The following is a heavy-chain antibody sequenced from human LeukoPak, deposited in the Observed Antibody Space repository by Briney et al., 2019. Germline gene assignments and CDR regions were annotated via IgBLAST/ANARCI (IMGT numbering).Heavy chain of an antibody. CDR2: INPNSGGT. J-gene: IGHJ3*02. CDR1: GYTFTGYY. CDR3: ARVYYSQYDFWSGYYKAPLSDAFDI. D-gene: IGHD3-3*01. V-gene: IGHV1-2*02. Sequence: ASVKVSCKASGYTFTGYYMHWVRQAPGQGLEWMGWINPNSGGTNYAQKFQGRVTMTRDTSISTAYMELSRLRSDDTAVYYCARVYYSQYDFWSGYYKAPLSDAFDIWGQGTMVTVSS.